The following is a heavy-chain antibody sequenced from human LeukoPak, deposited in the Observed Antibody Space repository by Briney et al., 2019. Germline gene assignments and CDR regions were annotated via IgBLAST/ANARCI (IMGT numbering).Heavy chain of an antibody. J-gene: IGHJ4*02. CDR1: GGSFSGYY. D-gene: IGHD3-22*01. Sequence: PSETLSLTCAVYGGSFSGYYWSWIRQPPGKGLEWIGEINHSGSTNYNPSLKSRVTISVDTSKNQFSLKMNSATAADTAVYFCARGGPTYYYDSSGYPLDYWGQGTLVTVSS. CDR2: INHSGST. CDR3: ARGGPTYYYDSSGYPLDY. V-gene: IGHV4-34*01.